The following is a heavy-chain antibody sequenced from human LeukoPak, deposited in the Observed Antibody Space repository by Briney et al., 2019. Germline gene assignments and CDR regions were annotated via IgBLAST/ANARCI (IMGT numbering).Heavy chain of an antibody. V-gene: IGHV4-59*01. J-gene: IGHJ6*03. Sequence: SETLSLTCTVSGGPISSYYWSWIRQPPGKGLEWIGYIYYSGSTNYNPSLKSRVTISVDTSKNQFSLKLTSVTAADTAVYYCARDWGVAATPGYMDVWGKGTTVTVSS. CDR3: ARDWGVAATPGYMDV. D-gene: IGHD3-16*01. CDR2: IYYSGST. CDR1: GGPISSYY.